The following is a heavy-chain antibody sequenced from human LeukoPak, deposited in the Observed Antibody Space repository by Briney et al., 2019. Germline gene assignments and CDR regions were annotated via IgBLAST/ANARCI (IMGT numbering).Heavy chain of an antibody. J-gene: IGHJ4*02. CDR3: ARLGNCTNGVCYTGPVGY. Sequence: SETLSLTCTVSGGSISSGDYYWSWIRQPPGKGLEWIGYIYYSGSTNYNPSLKSRVTISVDTSKNQFSLKLSSVTAADTAVYYCARLGNCTNGVCYTGPVGYWGQGTLVTVSS. D-gene: IGHD2-8*01. CDR1: GGSISSGDYY. CDR2: IYYSGST. V-gene: IGHV4-30-4*01.